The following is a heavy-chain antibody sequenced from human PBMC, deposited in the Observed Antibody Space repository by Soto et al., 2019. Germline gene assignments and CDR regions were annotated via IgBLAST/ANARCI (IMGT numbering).Heavy chain of an antibody. D-gene: IGHD1-26*01. CDR1: GYIFTEYY. V-gene: IGHV1-46*01. Sequence: VASVKVSCKASGYIFTEYYIYLVRQAPVQVLEYIVIINPGLFATYYSQKFQGRFTITMYTSTITFYIELSSLIYEYTSVYYCERGIVGAPILWFDSWGQGTLVTVSS. CDR2: INPGLFAT. J-gene: IGHJ5*01. CDR3: ERGIVGAPILWFDS.